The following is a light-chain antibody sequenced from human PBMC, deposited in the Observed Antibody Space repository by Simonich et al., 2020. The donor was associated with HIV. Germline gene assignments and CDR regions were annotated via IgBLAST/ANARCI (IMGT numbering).Light chain of an antibody. Sequence: QSVLTQPPSASGTPGQRVTISCSGSHSNIGSNYVYWYQQLPGTAPKLPIYRNNQRPSGVPDRFSGSKSGTSASLAISGLRSEDEADYYCSSYTSSSTWVFGGGTKLTVL. CDR1: HSNIGSNY. CDR2: RNN. CDR3: SSYTSSSTWV. J-gene: IGLJ3*02. V-gene: IGLV1-47*01.